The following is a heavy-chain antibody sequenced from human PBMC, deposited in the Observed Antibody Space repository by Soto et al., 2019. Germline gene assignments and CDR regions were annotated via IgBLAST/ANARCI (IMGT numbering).Heavy chain of an antibody. CDR2: INPNSGGT. CDR1: GYTFTGYY. Sequence: GASVKVSCKASGYTFTGYYMHWVRQAPGQGLEWMGWINPNSGGTNYAQKFQGWVTMTRDTSISTAYMELSRLRSDDTAVYYCARGAVNAIVVVPAVGFDFDYWGQGTLVTVSS. CDR3: ARGAVNAIVVVPAVGFDFDY. J-gene: IGHJ4*02. D-gene: IGHD2-2*01. V-gene: IGHV1-2*04.